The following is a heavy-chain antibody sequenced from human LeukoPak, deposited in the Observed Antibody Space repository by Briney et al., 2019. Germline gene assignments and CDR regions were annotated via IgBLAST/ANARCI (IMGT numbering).Heavy chain of an antibody. J-gene: IGHJ5*02. V-gene: IGHV3-23*01. CDR3: AKDLIVVVVAATRDWFDP. Sequence: GGTLRLSCAASGFTFSSYGMSWVRQTPGKGLEWVSAISGSGGSTYYADSVKGRFTISRDNSKNTLYLQMNSLRAEDTAVYYCAKDLIVVVVAATRDWFDPWGQGTLVTVSS. D-gene: IGHD2-15*01. CDR2: ISGSGGST. CDR1: GFTFSSYG.